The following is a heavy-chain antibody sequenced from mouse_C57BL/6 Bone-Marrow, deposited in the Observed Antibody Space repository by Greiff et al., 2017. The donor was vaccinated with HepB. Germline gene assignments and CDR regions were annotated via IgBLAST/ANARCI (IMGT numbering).Heavy chain of an antibody. CDR2: IYPGDGDT. V-gene: IGHV1-82*01. J-gene: IGHJ4*01. D-gene: IGHD2-4*01. CDR3: APIYYDYDGYYAMDY. Sequence: VMLVESGPELVKPGASVKISCKASGYAFSSSWMNWVKQRPGKGLEWIGRIYPGDGDTNYNGKFKGKATLTADKSSSTAYMQLSSLTSEDSAVYFCAPIYYDYDGYYAMDYWGQGTSVTVSS. CDR1: GYAFSSSW.